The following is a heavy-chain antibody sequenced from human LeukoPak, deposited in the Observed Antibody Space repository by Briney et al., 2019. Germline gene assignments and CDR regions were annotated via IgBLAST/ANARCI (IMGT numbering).Heavy chain of an antibody. CDR3: ARHTYNWEWVY. Sequence: SETLSLXCTVSGGSISSSSYYWGWIRQPPGKGPEWIGSIYYSGITYYNPSLKSRVTISVDTSKNQFSLKLSSVTAADTAVYYCARHTYNWEWVYWGQGTLVTVSS. D-gene: IGHD1-20*01. J-gene: IGHJ4*02. CDR2: IYYSGIT. V-gene: IGHV4-39*01. CDR1: GGSISSSSYY.